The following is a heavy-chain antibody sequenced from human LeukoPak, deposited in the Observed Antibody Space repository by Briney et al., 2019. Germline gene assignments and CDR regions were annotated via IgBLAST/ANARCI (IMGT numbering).Heavy chain of an antibody. CDR3: AREIPSGIYYDSGGYPVVK. Sequence: ASVKVSCKVSGYTFTSYGISWLRQAPGQGLEWMGGIIPMFGTANYAEKFQGRVTITADGSTSTAYMELSNLRSEDTAVYYCAREIPSGIYYDSGGYPVVKWGQGTMVTVSS. CDR1: GYTFTSYG. D-gene: IGHD3-22*01. CDR2: IIPMFGTA. V-gene: IGHV1-69*13. J-gene: IGHJ3*01.